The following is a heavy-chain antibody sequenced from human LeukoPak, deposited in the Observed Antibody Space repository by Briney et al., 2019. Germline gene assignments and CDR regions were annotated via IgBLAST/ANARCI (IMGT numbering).Heavy chain of an antibody. CDR2: INPNSGGT. CDR3: ARASGGSPPDY. J-gene: IGHJ4*02. D-gene: IGHD2-15*01. CDR1: GYTFTGYY. Sequence: GASVKVSCKASGYTFTGYYMHWVRQAPGQGLEWMGWINPNSGGTNYAQKFQGRVTMTRNTSISTAYMELSSLRSEDTAVYYCARASGGSPPDYWGQGTLVTVSS. V-gene: IGHV1-2*02.